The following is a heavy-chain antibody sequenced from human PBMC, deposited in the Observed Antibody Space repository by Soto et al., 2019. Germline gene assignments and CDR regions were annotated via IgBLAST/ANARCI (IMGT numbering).Heavy chain of an antibody. D-gene: IGHD2-2*01. J-gene: IGHJ6*02. CDR1: GGSISSGGYY. V-gene: IGHV4-31*03. CDR2: IYYSGST. Sequence: SETLSLTCTVSGGSISSGGYYWSWIRQHPGKGREWLGYIYYSGSTYYNPSLKSRVTISVDTSKNQFSLKLSSMTAADTAVYYCARDNLNLGYCSSTSCPYYGMDVWGQGTTVTVSS. CDR3: ARDNLNLGYCSSTSCPYYGMDV.